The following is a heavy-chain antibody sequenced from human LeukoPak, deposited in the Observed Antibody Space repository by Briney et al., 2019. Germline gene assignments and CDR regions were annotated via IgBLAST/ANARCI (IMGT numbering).Heavy chain of an antibody. CDR3: ASQPRRDGYNWGLTYDAFDI. CDR1: GFTFSTYS. J-gene: IGHJ3*02. V-gene: IGHV3-21*01. Sequence: GGSLRLSCAASGFTFSTYSMSWVRQAPGKGLEWVSSISSSSSYIYYADSVKGRFTISRDNAKNSLYLQMNSLRAEDTAVYYCASQPRRDGYNWGLTYDAFDIWGQGTMVTVSS. CDR2: ISSSSSYI. D-gene: IGHD5-24*01.